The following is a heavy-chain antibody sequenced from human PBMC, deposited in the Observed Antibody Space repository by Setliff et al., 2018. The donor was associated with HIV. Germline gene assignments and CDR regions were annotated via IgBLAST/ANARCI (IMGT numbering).Heavy chain of an antibody. CDR3: NIYYYYYMDV. V-gene: IGHV4-34*01. Sequence: SETLSLTCTVYGGSFSGYYWGWIRQPPGKGLEWIGEINHSGSTNYNPSLKSRVTISVDTSKNQFSLNLSSVTAADTAVYYCNIYYYYYMDVWGKGTTVTVSS. CDR2: INHSGST. J-gene: IGHJ6*03. CDR1: GGSFSGYY.